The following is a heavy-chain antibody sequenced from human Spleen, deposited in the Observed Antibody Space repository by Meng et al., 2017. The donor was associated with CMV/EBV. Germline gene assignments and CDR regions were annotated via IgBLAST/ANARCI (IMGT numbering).Heavy chain of an antibody. CDR3: AKEGVGGFDY. J-gene: IGHJ4*02. CDR1: GFTFDDYA. Sequence: GGSLRLSCAASGFTFDDYAMHWVRQAPGKGLEWVSGISWNSDSIGYADSVKGRFTISRDNAKNSLYLQMNTLKTEDTALYYCAKEGVGGFDYWGQGTLVTVSS. CDR2: ISWNSDSI. V-gene: IGHV3-9*01. D-gene: IGHD3-16*01.